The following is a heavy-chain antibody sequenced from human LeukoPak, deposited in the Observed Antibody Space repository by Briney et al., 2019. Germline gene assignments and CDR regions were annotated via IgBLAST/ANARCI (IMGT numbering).Heavy chain of an antibody. V-gene: IGHV3-48*02. D-gene: IGHD3-10*01. CDR1: GFTFSNCA. Sequence: PGGSLRLSCAASGFTFSNCAMSWVRQAPGKGLEWVSYISSSSSTIYYADSVKGRFTISRDNAKNSLYLQMNSLRDEDTAVYYCARSMVRGGYAFDIWGQGTMVTVSS. CDR2: ISSSSSTI. J-gene: IGHJ3*02. CDR3: ARSMVRGGYAFDI.